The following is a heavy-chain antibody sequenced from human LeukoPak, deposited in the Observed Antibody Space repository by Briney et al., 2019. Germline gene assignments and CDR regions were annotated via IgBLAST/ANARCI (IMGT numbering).Heavy chain of an antibody. D-gene: IGHD3-3*01. Sequence: PSETLSLTCAVYGGSFSGYYWSWIRQPPGKGLEWIGEINHSGSTNYNPSLKSRVTISVDTSKNQFSLKLSSVTAADTAVYYCARATYYDFWSSYYPRPGFDYWGQGTLVTVSS. CDR1: GGSFSGYY. V-gene: IGHV4-34*01. CDR3: ARATYYDFWSSYYPRPGFDY. J-gene: IGHJ4*02. CDR2: INHSGST.